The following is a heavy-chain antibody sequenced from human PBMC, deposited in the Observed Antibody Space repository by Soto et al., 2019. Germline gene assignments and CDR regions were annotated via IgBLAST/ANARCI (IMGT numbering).Heavy chain of an antibody. J-gene: IGHJ4*02. CDR2: IIPIFGTA. D-gene: IGHD2-21*02. V-gene: IGHV1-69*01. CDR3: VIVVVAAHHYYFDY. Sequence: QVQLVQSGAEVKKPGSSVKVSCKASGGTFSSYAISWVRQAPGQGLEWMGGIIPIFGTANYSQKFQGRVTITADESTSTAYLELSSLRSEDAAVYYCVIVVVAAHHYYFDYWGQGTLVTVSS. CDR1: GGTFSSYA.